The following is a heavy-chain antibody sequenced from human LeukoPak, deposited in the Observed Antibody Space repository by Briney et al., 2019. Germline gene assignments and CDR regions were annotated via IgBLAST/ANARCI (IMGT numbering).Heavy chain of an antibody. V-gene: IGHV2-70*11. CDR3: ARSPRVGATYYFDY. J-gene: IGHJ4*02. D-gene: IGHD1-26*01. CDR1: GFSLSTSGMY. Sequence: ESGPALVKPTQTLTLTCTFSGFSLSTSGMYVSWIRQPPGKALEWLARIDWDDDKYYNTSLKTRLTISKDTSKNQVVLTMTNMDPVDIATYYCARSPRVGATYYFDYWGQGTLVTVSS. CDR2: IDWDDDK.